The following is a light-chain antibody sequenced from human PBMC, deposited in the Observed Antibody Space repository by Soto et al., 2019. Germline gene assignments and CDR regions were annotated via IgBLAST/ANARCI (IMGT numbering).Light chain of an antibody. V-gene: IGKV1-5*01. Sequence: DIQMTQSPSTLSASVGDRVTITCRASQSISNRLAWYQQKPGKAPNLLIYDASSLESGGPSRFSGSGSGTEFTLTIISLQPDDFATYYCQQYNSYPYTFGQGTKLEIK. CDR2: DAS. CDR1: QSISNR. J-gene: IGKJ2*01. CDR3: QQYNSYPYT.